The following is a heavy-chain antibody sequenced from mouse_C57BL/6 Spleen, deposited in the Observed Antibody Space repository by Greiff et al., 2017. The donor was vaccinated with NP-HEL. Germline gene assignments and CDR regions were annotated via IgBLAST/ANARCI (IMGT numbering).Heavy chain of an antibody. J-gene: IGHJ1*03. CDR2: IDPSDSYT. V-gene: IGHV1-69*01. CDR3: ARSAFITTRYFDV. Sequence: QVQLKQPGAELVMPGASVKLSCKASGYTFTSYWMHWVKQRPGQGLEWIGEIDPSDSYTNYNQKFKGKSTLTVDKSSSTAYMQLSSLTSEDSAVYYCARSAFITTRYFDVWGTGTTVTVSS. D-gene: IGHD1-1*01. CDR1: GYTFTSYW.